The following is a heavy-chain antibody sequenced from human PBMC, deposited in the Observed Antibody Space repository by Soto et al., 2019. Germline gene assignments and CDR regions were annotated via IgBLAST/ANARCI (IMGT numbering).Heavy chain of an antibody. Sequence: PSQTLSLTCAISGDSVSSNSAAWNWIRQSPSRGLEWLGRTYYRSKWYNDYAVSVKSRITINPDTSKNRFSLQLNSVTPEDTAVYYCARVYCNNGVCPYGMDVWGQGTTVTVSS. CDR2: TYYRSKWYN. J-gene: IGHJ6*02. V-gene: IGHV6-1*01. CDR1: GDSVSSNSAA. CDR3: ARVYCNNGVCPYGMDV. D-gene: IGHD2-8*01.